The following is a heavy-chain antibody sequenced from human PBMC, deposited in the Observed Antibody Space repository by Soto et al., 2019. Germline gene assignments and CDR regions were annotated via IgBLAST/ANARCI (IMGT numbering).Heavy chain of an antibody. J-gene: IGHJ5*02. D-gene: IGHD3-16*01. CDR2: MNPGSGDT. CDR1: GYSFTNND. V-gene: IGHV1-8*01. CDR3: ARMATFGSLNWFDP. Sequence: ASVKVSCKASGYSFTNNDASWVRQATGQGLEWMGWMNPGSGDTGYAQKFQGRVTMTRGISIATAYMELSSLRSDDTAIYYCARMATFGSLNWFDPWGQGTLVTVSS.